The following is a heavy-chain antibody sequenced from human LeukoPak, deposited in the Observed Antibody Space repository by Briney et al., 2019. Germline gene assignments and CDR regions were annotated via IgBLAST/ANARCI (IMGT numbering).Heavy chain of an antibody. V-gene: IGHV3-23*01. D-gene: IGHD3-3*01. J-gene: IGHJ3*02. Sequence: PGGSLRLSCAASGFTFSSYAMSWVRQAPGKGLEWVSAISGSGGSTYYADSVKGRFTISRDNSKNTLYLQMNSLRAEDTAVYYCAKDRPTIFGDHWNDAFDIWGQGTMVTVSS. CDR2: ISGSGGST. CDR1: GFTFSSYA. CDR3: AKDRPTIFGDHWNDAFDI.